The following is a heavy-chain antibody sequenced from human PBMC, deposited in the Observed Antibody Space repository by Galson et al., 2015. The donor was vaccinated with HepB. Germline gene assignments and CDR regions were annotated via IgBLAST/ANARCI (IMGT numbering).Heavy chain of an antibody. D-gene: IGHD2-8*01. J-gene: IGHJ6*03. V-gene: IGHV4-61*02. CDR2: INIDGTT. CDR1: GGSINSGSSY. Sequence: TLSLTCYVSGGSINSGSSYWSWIRQPAGKGLEWIGRINIDGTTHYNPSLKSRVTMSLDRPNQQFSLRVSSVTAADTAVYYCAREGGAGRGDVWTWGGPKYHYYNYMDVWGKGTTVTVSS. CDR3: AREGGAGRGDVWTWGGPKYHYYNYMDV.